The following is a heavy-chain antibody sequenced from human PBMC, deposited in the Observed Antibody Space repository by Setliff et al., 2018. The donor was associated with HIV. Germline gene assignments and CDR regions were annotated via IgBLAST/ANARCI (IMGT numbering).Heavy chain of an antibody. Sequence: SETLSLTCTVSGGALNDYSWSWIRQSPGKRLEWIGYIRYTDSTDYNPSLESRVTMPVDTSKKQISLKLTSVTAADSAVYYRVRGGLTGIDLWGQGRLVTVSS. CDR1: GGALNDYS. CDR3: VRGGLTGIDL. D-gene: IGHD3-9*01. J-gene: IGHJ5*02. V-gene: IGHV4-59*01. CDR2: IRYTDST.